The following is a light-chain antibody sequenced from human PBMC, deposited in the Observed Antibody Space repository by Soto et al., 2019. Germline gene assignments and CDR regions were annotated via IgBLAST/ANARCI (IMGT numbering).Light chain of an antibody. CDR2: AAS. Sequence: DIQMTQSPSSLSASVGDSVTVTCRAGQSITSYLNWYQQKPGKAPKLLIYAASSLQSGVPSRFSGSGSGTDFTLPISSLQPEDFATYYCQQSYSTPFTFGQGTKLEIK. V-gene: IGKV1-39*01. CDR1: QSITSY. CDR3: QQSYSTPFT. J-gene: IGKJ2*01.